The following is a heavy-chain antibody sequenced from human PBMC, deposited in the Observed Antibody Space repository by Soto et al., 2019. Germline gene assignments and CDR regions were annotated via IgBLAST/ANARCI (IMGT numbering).Heavy chain of an antibody. V-gene: IGHV3-30-3*01. CDR2: ISYDGSNK. CDR1: GFTFCSYA. D-gene: IGHD5-18*01. CDR3: AREVDTVREIYTGLAP. J-gene: IGHJ5*02. Sequence: GGSLRLSCAASGFTFCSYAMHWVRQAPGKGLEWVAVISYDGSNKYYADSVKGRFTISRDNSKNTLYLQMNSLRAEDTAVYYCAREVDTVREIYTGLAPWGKGTLVTVSS.